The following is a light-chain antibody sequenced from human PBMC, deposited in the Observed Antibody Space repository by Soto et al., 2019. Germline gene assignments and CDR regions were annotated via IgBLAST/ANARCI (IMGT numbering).Light chain of an antibody. Sequence: QLVLTQSPSASASLGASVKLTCTLSSGHSSYSIAWHQQQPDKGPRYLMKLNSDGSHHKEDGIPDRFSGSSSGTERYLIISSLQSEDEADYYCQTWGTGVVVFGGGTKLTVL. CDR1: SGHSSYS. CDR2: LNSDGSH. V-gene: IGLV4-69*01. CDR3: QTWGTGVVV. J-gene: IGLJ2*01.